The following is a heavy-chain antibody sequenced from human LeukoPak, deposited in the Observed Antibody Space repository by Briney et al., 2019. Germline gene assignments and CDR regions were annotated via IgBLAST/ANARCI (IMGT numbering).Heavy chain of an antibody. D-gene: IGHD7-27*01. CDR2: INPSNGGA. J-gene: IGHJ3*02. Sequence: ASVKVSCKTSGYTFSDYYMHWVRQVPGQGLEWMGWINPSNGGANYAQTFQGRVTMTRDTSINTAYMELSSLRSEDTAVYYCARAWVIARLGDALDMWGQGTMVTVYS. CDR1: GYTFSDYY. V-gene: IGHV1-2*02. CDR3: ARAWVIARLGDALDM.